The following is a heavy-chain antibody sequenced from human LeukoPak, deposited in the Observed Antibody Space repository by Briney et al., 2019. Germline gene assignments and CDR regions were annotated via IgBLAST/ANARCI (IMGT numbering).Heavy chain of an antibody. V-gene: IGHV3-53*01. CDR1: GFTVSTNY. CDR3: AREAYSGSYHP. Sequence: PGGSLRLSCAAPGFTVSTNYMWVRQAPGKGLEWVSVIYSGGSTYYADSVKGRFTISRDNSKNTLYLQMNSLRAEDTAVYYCAREAYSGSYHPWGQGTLVTVSS. J-gene: IGHJ5*02. D-gene: IGHD1-26*01. CDR2: IYSGGST.